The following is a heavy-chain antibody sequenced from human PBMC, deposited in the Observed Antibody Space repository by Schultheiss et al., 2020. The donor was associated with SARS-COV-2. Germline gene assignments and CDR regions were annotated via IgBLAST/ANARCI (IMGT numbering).Heavy chain of an antibody. CDR1: GFTFSNAW. D-gene: IGHD2-15*01. Sequence: GGSLRLSCVASGFTFSNAWMSWVRQAPGKGLEWFGRIKSKTDGGLIEYTAPVKGRFTISRDDSKNTLYLQMNSLDTEDTAVYYCVTGGGLYCSGARCSPGWWGQGTLVTVSS. CDR3: VTGGGLYCSGARCSPGW. CDR2: IKSKTDGGLI. V-gene: IGHV3-15*01. J-gene: IGHJ4*02.